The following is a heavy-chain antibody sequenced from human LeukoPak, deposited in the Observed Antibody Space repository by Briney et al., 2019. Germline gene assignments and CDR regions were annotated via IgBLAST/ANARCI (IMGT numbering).Heavy chain of an antibody. CDR2: IIPIFGTA. CDR3: ARGNCSGGSCFGFDI. CDR1: GCTFTSYD. Sequence: SVKVSCKASGCTFTSYDISWVRQAPGQGLEWMGGIIPIFGTANYAQKFQGRVTITADESTSTAYMELSSLRSEDTAVYYCARGNCSGGSCFGFDIWGQGTMVTVSS. D-gene: IGHD2-15*01. J-gene: IGHJ3*02. V-gene: IGHV1-69*13.